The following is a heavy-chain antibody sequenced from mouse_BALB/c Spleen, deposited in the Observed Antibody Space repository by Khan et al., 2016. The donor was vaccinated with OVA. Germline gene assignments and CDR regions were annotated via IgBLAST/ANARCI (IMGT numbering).Heavy chain of an antibody. CDR3: TYSFLLYCIDY. CDR2: IDPAKGNN. Sequence: VQLQQSGAELVKPGASVKLSCTASGFKIKDIYIHWVKQRPVQGLEWIGRIDPAKGNNKFDPKFQGKASITADTSSNTAYLQLSSLTSEDTAVYYFTYSFLLYCIDYWGQVTSVTFSS. CDR1: GFKIKDIY. V-gene: IGHV14-3*02. J-gene: IGHJ4*01. D-gene: IGHD1-2*01.